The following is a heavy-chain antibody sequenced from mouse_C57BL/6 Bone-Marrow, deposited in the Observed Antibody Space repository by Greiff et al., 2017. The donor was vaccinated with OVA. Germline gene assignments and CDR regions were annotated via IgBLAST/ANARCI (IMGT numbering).Heavy chain of an antibody. D-gene: IGHD4-1*01. V-gene: IGHV1-54*01. J-gene: IGHJ4*01. CDR1: GYAFTNYL. CDR2: INPGSGGT. Sequence: QVQLKQSGAELVRPGTSVKVSCKASGYAFTNYLIEWVKQRPGQGLEWIGVINPGSGGTNYNEKFKGKATLTADKSSSTAYMQLSSLTSEDSAVYFCARTPNWFYAMDYWGQGTPVTVSA. CDR3: ARTPNWFYAMDY.